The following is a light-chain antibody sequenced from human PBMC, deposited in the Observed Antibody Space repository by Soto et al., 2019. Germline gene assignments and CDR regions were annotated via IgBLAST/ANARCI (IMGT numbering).Light chain of an antibody. J-gene: IGKJ5*01. CDR2: AAS. Sequence: DMHMTRSPSSLSASGIGVVTTTFRTSQSINNNLNWYQQKPGKAPKLLIYAASSLQSGVPSRFSGSGSGTDFALTISSLQTEDFATYFCQQSYTSITFGLGTRLEIK. CDR1: QSINNN. CDR3: QQSYTSIT. V-gene: IGKV1-39*01.